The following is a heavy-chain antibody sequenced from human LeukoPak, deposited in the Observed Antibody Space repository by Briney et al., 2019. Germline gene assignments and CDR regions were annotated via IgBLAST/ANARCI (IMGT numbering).Heavy chain of an antibody. V-gene: IGHV3-30-3*01. D-gene: IGHD6-13*01. CDR3: ASGSSSWPN. J-gene: IGHJ4*02. CDR1: GFTFSNYA. Sequence: GGSLRLSCAASGFTFSNYAMHWVRQAPGKGLEWVAVISYDGSKKYYADSVKGRLTISRDESKSTLFLQMNSLRAEDTAVYYCASGSSSWPNWGQGTLVTVSS. CDR2: ISYDGSKK.